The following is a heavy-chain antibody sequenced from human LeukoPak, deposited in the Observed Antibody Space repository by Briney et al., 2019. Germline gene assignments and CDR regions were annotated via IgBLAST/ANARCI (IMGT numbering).Heavy chain of an antibody. J-gene: IGHJ3*02. D-gene: IGHD6-19*01. V-gene: IGHV4-59*08. Sequence: SETLSLTCTVSGGXISSYYCSWIRQPPGKGLEWIGYIYYSGSTNYNPSLKSRVIISVDTSKNQFSLKLSSVTAADTAVYYCARYSSGWYDAFDIWGQGTMVTVSS. CDR3: ARYSSGWYDAFDI. CDR2: IYYSGST. CDR1: GGXISSYY.